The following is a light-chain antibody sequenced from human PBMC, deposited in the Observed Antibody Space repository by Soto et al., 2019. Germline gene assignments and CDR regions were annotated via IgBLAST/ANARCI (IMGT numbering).Light chain of an antibody. CDR2: EDR. CDR3: YSTDSSGNHWV. J-gene: IGLJ3*02. Sequence: SYELTQPPSVSVSPGQTARITCSGDALPKKYAYWYQQKSGQAPVLVIFEDRKRPSGIPERFSGSSSWTMATLTISGAQVEDEADYYCYSTDSSGNHWVFGRGTKVTVL. CDR1: ALPKKY. V-gene: IGLV3-10*01.